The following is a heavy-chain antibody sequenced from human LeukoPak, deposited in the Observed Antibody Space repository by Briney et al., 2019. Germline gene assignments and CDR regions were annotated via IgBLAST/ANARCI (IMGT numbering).Heavy chain of an antibody. J-gene: IGHJ3*02. CDR2: IHFSGTT. Sequence: GSLRLSCAASGFTFSSYGMHWVRQAPGKGLEWIGSIHFSGTTYYNPSLQSRLTISVDASKNQFSLKVTSVTATDTALYYCARQRDTASVGAFDIWGQGTMVTVSS. D-gene: IGHD5-18*01. CDR1: GFTFSSYG. CDR3: ARQRDTASVGAFDI. V-gene: IGHV4-39*01.